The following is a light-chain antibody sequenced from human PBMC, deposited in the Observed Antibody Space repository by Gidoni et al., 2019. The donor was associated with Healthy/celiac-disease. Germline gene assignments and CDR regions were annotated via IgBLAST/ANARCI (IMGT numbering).Light chain of an antibody. CDR2: AAS. Sequence: DIQLTQSPSFLSASVGDRVTITCRASQGISSYLAWYQQKPGKAPKLLIYAASTLQSGVPSRFSGSGFGTEFTLTISSLQPEDFATYYCQQLNSLFGGRTKVEIK. CDR1: QGISSY. CDR3: QQLNSL. V-gene: IGKV1-9*01. J-gene: IGKJ4*02.